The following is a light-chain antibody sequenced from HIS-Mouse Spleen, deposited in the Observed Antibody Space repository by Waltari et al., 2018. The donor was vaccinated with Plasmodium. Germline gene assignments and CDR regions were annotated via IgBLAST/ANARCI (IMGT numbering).Light chain of an antibody. Sequence: QSALTQPRSVSGSPGQPVTLPCTGTSSDVGGHNYVSWYQQHPGKAPKLMSYDVSKRPSGVPVRFSGSKSGNTASLTISGRQAEDEADYYCCSYAGSYTYVFGTGTKVTVL. CDR1: SSDVGGHNY. CDR3: CSYAGSYTYV. V-gene: IGLV2-11*01. J-gene: IGLJ1*01. CDR2: DVS.